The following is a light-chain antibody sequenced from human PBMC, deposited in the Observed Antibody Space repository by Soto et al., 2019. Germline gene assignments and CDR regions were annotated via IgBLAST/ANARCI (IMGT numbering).Light chain of an antibody. Sequence: QSALTQPASVSGSPGQSITISCTGTSSDVGGYNYVSWYQQHPGKAPKLMIYEVSNRPSGVSNRFSGSKSGNTASLTISGLQAEYEAHYYSSSYTSSSTLVFGRGTKVTVL. V-gene: IGLV2-14*01. CDR1: SSDVGGYNY. CDR3: SSYTSSSTLV. CDR2: EVS. J-gene: IGLJ2*01.